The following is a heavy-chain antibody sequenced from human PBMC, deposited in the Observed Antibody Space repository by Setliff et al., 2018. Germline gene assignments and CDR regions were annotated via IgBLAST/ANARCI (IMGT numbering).Heavy chain of an antibody. J-gene: IGHJ1*01. CDR3: ERLVRHCTRISCQRTSEADL. CDR1: GYTFTNSI. CDR2: ISAYNGNT. V-gene: IGHV1-18*04. Sequence: ASVKVSCKASGYTFTNSIMNWVRQAPGQGLEWMGWISAYNGNTYHAQKFQDRLSMTTDTSTSTAYIELRSLRADDTAVYYCERLVRHCTRISCQRTSEADLWGQGTQVTVSS. D-gene: IGHD2-15*01.